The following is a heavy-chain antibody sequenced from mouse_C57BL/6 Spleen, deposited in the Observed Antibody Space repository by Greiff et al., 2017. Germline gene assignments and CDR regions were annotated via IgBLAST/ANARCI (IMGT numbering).Heavy chain of an antibody. D-gene: IGHD1-1*01. CDR3: ARSTVAPFDY. CDR2: INPSTGGT. CDR1: GYSFTGYY. Sequence: EVQLQQSGPELVKPGASVKISCKASGYSFTGYYMNWVKQSPEKSLEWIGEINPSTGGTTYNRKFKAKATLTVDKSSSTAYMQLKSLTSEDSAVYYCARSTVAPFDYWGQGTTLTVSS. V-gene: IGHV1-42*01. J-gene: IGHJ2*01.